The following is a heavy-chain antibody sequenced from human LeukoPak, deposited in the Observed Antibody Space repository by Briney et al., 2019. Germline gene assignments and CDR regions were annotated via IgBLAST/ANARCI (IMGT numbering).Heavy chain of an antibody. CDR3: AKDRVGAMGETDY. CDR1: GFTFSSYG. Sequence: PGRSLRLSCAASGFTFSSYGMHWVRQAPGKGLEWVAVISYDGGNKYYADSVKGRFTISRDNSKNTLYLQMNSLRAEDTAVYYCAKDRVGAMGETDYWGQGTLVTVSS. CDR2: ISYDGGNK. J-gene: IGHJ4*02. D-gene: IGHD1-26*01. V-gene: IGHV3-30*18.